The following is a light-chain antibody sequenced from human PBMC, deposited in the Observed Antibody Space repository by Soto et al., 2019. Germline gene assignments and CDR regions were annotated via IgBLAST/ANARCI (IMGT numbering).Light chain of an antibody. CDR2: AAS. CDR1: QSVGSL. V-gene: IGKV1-39*01. CDR3: QQSYSLPYT. Sequence: DIQMTQSPSSLSASVGDRVTITCRASQSVGSLLNWFQQRPGLAPKLLIYAASTLHSGAPSRFSGSGAGTDFTLIISSLQPEDFATYYCQQSYSLPYTFGQGTKLEI. J-gene: IGKJ2*01.